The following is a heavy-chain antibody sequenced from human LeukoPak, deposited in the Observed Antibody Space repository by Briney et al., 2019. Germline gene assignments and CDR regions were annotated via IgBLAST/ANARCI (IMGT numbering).Heavy chain of an antibody. V-gene: IGHV4-59*01. CDR1: GGSISSYY. J-gene: IGHJ5*02. D-gene: IGHD6-19*01. CDR2: IYYSGST. Sequence: SETLSPTCTVSGGSISSYYWSWIRQPPGKGLEWIGYIYYSGSTNYNPSLKSRVTISVDTSKNQFSLKLSSVTAADTAVYYCARAAAVAGTIGWFDPWGQGTLVTVSS. CDR3: ARAAAVAGTIGWFDP.